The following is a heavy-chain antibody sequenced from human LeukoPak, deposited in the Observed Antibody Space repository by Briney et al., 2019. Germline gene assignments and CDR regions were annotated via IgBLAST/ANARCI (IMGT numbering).Heavy chain of an antibody. CDR2: IYSGGST. CDR1: GFAVSSNY. V-gene: IGHV3-66*01. CDR3: ASIAVAGRSGY. D-gene: IGHD6-19*01. J-gene: IGHJ4*02. Sequence: GGSLRLSCAASGFAVSSNYMSWVRQAPGKGLEWVSVIYSGGSTYYADSVKGRFTISRDNSKNTLYLQMNSLRAEDTAVYYCASIAVAGRSGYWGQGTLVTVSS.